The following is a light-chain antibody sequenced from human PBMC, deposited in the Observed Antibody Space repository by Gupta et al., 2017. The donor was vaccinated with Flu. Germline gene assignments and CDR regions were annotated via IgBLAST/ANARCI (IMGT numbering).Light chain of an antibody. CDR3: IQNRQLPPWR. CDR1: QSLLHSDGKTY. J-gene: IGKJ1*01. Sequence: EIVMTQTPLFLSVTPGQPASISCKSSQSLLHSDGKTYLSWHLQKPGQPPQALIYEVSNRFSGVPERFSGSGSGTEFTLRISRVEAEDVGVYFCIQNRQLPPWRFGQGTKVEI. V-gene: IGKV2D-29*01. CDR2: EVS.